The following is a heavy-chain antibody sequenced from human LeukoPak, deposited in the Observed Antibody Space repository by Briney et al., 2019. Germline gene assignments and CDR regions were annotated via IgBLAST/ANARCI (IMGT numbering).Heavy chain of an antibody. CDR2: ISGGGDTT. V-gene: IGHV3-23*01. CDR3: AKESPHFDY. Sequence: GGSLGLSCAASGFPFRRYAMRWVRQASGKGLAWVSTISGGGDTTYYADSVKRRFTISRDNSKNTLYLQMNSLRAEDRAVYYCAKESPHFDYWGQGTLVTVSS. CDR1: GFPFRRYA. J-gene: IGHJ4*02.